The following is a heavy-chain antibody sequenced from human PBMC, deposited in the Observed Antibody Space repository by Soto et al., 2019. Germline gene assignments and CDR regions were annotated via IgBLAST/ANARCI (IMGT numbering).Heavy chain of an antibody. CDR3: ARDGEGLRLGELSSYSNWFDP. CDR2: IIPIFGTA. J-gene: IGHJ5*02. Sequence: ASVKVSCKASGGTFSSYAISWVRQAPGQGLEWMGGIIPIFGTANYAQKFQGRVTITADESTSTAYMELSSLRSEDTAVYYCARDGEGLRLGELSSYSNWFDPWGQGTLVTVSS. D-gene: IGHD3-16*02. V-gene: IGHV1-69*13. CDR1: GGTFSSYA.